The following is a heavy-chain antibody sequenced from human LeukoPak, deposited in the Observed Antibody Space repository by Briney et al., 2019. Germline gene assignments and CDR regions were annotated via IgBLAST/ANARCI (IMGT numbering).Heavy chain of an antibody. CDR2: MWYDGSNQ. CDR1: GFKFRNHG. Sequence: GGSLRISSAASGFKFRNHGMHGVRQAPGKGLELVAVMWYDGSNQYYADSVKGRYTISRDNSKNMLYLQMNSLRAEDTAVYYCARDISARRLDVLGKGTTVTVSS. V-gene: IGHV3-33*01. CDR3: ARDISARRLDV. J-gene: IGHJ6*04. D-gene: IGHD3-16*01.